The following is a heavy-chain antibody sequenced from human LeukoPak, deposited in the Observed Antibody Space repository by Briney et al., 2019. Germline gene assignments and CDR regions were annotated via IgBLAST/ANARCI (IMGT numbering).Heavy chain of an antibody. Sequence: GGSLRLSCTAAGFNFGTYWMSWVRQSPEKGLEFVANIKYDDTVKNYVDSVKGRFTISRDNPSNSVYLQMDSLRPEDTALYYCARDPDSSAYDYWGQGAQVTVSS. CDR2: IKYDDTVK. CDR3: ARDPDSSAYDY. CDR1: GFNFGTYW. D-gene: IGHD6-25*01. J-gene: IGHJ4*02. V-gene: IGHV3-7*01.